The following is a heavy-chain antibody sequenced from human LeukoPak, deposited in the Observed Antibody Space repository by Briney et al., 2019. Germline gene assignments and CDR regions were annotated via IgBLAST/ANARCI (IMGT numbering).Heavy chain of an antibody. D-gene: IGHD3-9*01. J-gene: IGHJ4*02. V-gene: IGHV3-23*01. CDR1: GFTFSSYA. CDR2: ISGSGGST. Sequence: PGGSLRLSCAASGFTFSSYAMSWVRQAPGKGLEWVSAISGSGGSTYYADSVKGRFTISRDNSKSTLYLQMNSLRAEDTAVYYCAKDRGGYYDILTGSGYYFDYWGQGTLVTVSS. CDR3: AKDRGGYYDILTGSGYYFDY.